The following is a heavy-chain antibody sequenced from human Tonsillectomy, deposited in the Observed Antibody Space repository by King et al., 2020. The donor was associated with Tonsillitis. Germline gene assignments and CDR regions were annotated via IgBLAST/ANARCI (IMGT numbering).Heavy chain of an antibody. Sequence: QLVQSGAEVKKPGASVRVSCKASGYTFTRYGISWVRQAPGQGLEWMGWISTYNGNTNYAQNLQGRVTMTTDTSTNTAYMDLRSLRSDDTAVYYYARYYGDYYRDYYGMDVWGQGTTVTVSS. V-gene: IGHV1-18*04. J-gene: IGHJ6*02. CDR1: GYTFTRYG. D-gene: IGHD4-17*01. CDR2: ISTYNGNT. CDR3: ARYYGDYYRDYYGMDV.